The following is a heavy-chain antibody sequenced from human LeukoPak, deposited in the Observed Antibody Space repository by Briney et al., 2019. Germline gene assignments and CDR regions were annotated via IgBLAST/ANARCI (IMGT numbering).Heavy chain of an antibody. J-gene: IGHJ6*03. CDR1: GYSISSGYY. CDR2: IYHSGST. CDR3: ARARGSSGWYNGWYYYYYYYMDV. Sequence: PSETLSLTCTVSGYSISSGYYWGWIRQPPGKGLEWIGSIYHSGSTYYNPSLKSRVTISVDTSKNQFSLKLSSVTAADTAVYYCARARGSSGWYNGWYYYYYYYMDVWGKGTTVTVSS. D-gene: IGHD6-19*01. V-gene: IGHV4-38-2*02.